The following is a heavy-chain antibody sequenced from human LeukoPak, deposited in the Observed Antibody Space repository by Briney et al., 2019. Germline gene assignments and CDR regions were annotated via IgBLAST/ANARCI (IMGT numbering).Heavy chain of an antibody. J-gene: IGHJ4*02. CDR1: GFTLSDYA. V-gene: IGHV3-23*01. Sequence: GGSLRLSCAASGFTLSDYAMNWVRQAPGEGLEWLSAISGSDGHTFYADSVKGRFTLSRDNSKNTLYLQMNNLRADDTAIYYCAKVPWVGTITWGQRTLVIVSS. D-gene: IGHD1-26*01. CDR3: AKVPWVGTIT. CDR2: ISGSDGHT.